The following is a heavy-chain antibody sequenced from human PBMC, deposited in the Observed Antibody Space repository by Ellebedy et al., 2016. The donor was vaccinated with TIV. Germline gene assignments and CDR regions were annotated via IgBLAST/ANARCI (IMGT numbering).Heavy chain of an antibody. D-gene: IGHD2-15*01. CDR1: GFTFSDHY. CDR2: ISSSGIYT. CDR3: AREYCSGGTCFSHVDY. V-gene: IGHV3-11*06. Sequence: GESLKISCAASGFTFSDHYISWIRQAPGKGLEWASYISSSGIYTSYADSVKGRFTTSRDNAKNSVYLQMNSLRAEDTAVYYCAREYCSGGTCFSHVDYWGQGTLVTVSS. J-gene: IGHJ4*02.